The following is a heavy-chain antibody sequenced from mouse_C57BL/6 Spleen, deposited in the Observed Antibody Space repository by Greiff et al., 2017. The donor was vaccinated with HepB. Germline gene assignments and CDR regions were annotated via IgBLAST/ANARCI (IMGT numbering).Heavy chain of an antibody. CDR2: IDPEDGET. CDR3: ARREAETAQAIDY. V-gene: IGHV14-2*01. CDR1: GFNIKDYY. Sequence: EVQLQQSGAELVKPGASVKLSCTASGFNIKDYYMHWVKQRTEQGLEWIGRIDPEDGETKYAPTFHGKATKTADTSSNTAYLQLSSLTSEGTAVYYCARREAETAQAIDYWGQSTTLTVSS. J-gene: IGHJ2*01. D-gene: IGHD3-2*02.